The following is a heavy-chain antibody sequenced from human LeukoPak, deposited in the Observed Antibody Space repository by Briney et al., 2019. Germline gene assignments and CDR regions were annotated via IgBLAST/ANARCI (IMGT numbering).Heavy chain of an antibody. CDR1: GGTISRYW. V-gene: IGHV4-4*07. J-gene: IGHJ4*02. CDR2: IYSSGFT. D-gene: IGHD1-1*01. CDR3: SRGGSSGRTGDY. Sequence: SETLSLTCTASGGTISRYWRGWIRQPAGKGLEWIGHIYSSGFTNYNPSLKSRVTMSVDTSKNQFSLNLSSVTAADTAVYYCSRGGSSGRTGDYWGQGTLVTVTS.